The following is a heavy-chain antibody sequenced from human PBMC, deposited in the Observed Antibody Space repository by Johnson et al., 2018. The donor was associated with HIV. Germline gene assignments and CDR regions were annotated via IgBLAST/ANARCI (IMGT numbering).Heavy chain of an antibody. CDR1: GFTFSSYA. V-gene: IGHV3-30*02. J-gene: IGHJ3*02. D-gene: IGHD3-22*01. Sequence: QVQLVESGGGVVQPGRSLRLSCAASGFTFSSYAMHWVRQAPGKGLEWVAFIRYDGSNKYYADSVKGRFTISRDNSKNTLYLQMNSLRAEDTAVYYCAKDPTTYYYDSSGYRTGGDAFDIWGQGTMVTVSS. CDR2: IRYDGSNK. CDR3: AKDPTTYYYDSSGYRTGGDAFDI.